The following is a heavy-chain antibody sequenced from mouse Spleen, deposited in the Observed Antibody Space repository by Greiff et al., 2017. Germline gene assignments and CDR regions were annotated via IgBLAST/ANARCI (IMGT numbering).Heavy chain of an antibody. J-gene: IGHJ3*01. CDR3: ARSRYDEAWFAY. Sequence: EVMLVESGPVLVKPGASVKMSCKASGYTFTDYYMNWVKQSHGKSLEWIGVINPYNGGTSYNQKFKGKATLTVDKSSSTAYMELNSLTSEDSAVYYCARSRYDEAWFAYWGQGTLVTVSA. CDR2: INPYNGGT. V-gene: IGHV1-19*01. D-gene: IGHD2-12*01. CDR1: GYTFTDYY.